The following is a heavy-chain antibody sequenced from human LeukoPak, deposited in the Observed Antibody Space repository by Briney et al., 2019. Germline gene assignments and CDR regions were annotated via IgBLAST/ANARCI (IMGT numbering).Heavy chain of an antibody. CDR1: GGSISSYY. V-gene: IGHV4-59*01. D-gene: IGHD5-18*01. Sequence: SETLSLTCTVSGGSISSYYWSWIRQPPGKGLEWIGYIYYSGSTNYNPSLKSRVTISVDTSKNQFSLKLSSVTAADTAVYYCARGSGYSYNGWFDPWGQGTLVTVSS. CDR3: ARGSGYSYNGWFDP. CDR2: IYYSGST. J-gene: IGHJ5*02.